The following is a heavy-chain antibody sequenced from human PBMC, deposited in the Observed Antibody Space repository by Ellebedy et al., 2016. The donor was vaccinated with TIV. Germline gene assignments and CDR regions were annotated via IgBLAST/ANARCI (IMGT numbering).Heavy chain of an antibody. Sequence: AASVKVSCKASGGTFSSYAISWVRQAPGQGLEWMGRIIPILGIANYAQKFQGRVTITADKSTSTAYMELSSLRSEATAVYYCARDGVGMGVYYYYYYGMDVWGQGTTVTVSS. D-gene: IGHD3-16*01. CDR3: ARDGVGMGVYYYYYYGMDV. J-gene: IGHJ6*02. V-gene: IGHV1-69*04. CDR1: GGTFSSYA. CDR2: IIPILGIA.